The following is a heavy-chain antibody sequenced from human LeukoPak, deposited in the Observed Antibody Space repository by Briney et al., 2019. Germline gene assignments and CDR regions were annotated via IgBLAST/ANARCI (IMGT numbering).Heavy chain of an antibody. V-gene: IGHV3-23*01. CDR3: AKRGVVIRVILVGFYKEAYYFDS. CDR1: GITLSNYG. CDR2: MSGSGGGT. J-gene: IGHJ4*02. Sequence: GGSLRLSCAVSGITLSNYGMSWVRKAPGKGLEWVAGMSGSGGGTNYADSVKSRFTVSRDNSKNTLYLQMKSLRAEDTAVYFCAKRGVVIRVILVGFYKEAYYFDSWGQGALVTVSS. D-gene: IGHD3-22*01.